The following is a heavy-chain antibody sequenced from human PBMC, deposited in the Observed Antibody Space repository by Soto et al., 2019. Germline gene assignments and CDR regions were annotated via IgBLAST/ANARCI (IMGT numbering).Heavy chain of an antibody. D-gene: IGHD3-9*01. Sequence: QLQLQESGPGLVKPSETLSLTCSVSGDSINSDKYYWGWIRQPPGKGLEWLGSIYYRGNTYYNPSLHTRVTISLDKSKSQFSLKLNSVTAADSAVYFCARLEGLATIAYYFDFWGQGALVTVSS. V-gene: IGHV4-39*01. CDR1: GDSINSDKYY. CDR3: ARLEGLATIAYYFDF. J-gene: IGHJ4*02. CDR2: IYYRGNT.